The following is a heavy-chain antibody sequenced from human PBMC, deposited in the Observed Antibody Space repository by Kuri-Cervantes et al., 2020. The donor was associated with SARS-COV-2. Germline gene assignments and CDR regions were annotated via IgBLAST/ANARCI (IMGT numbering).Heavy chain of an antibody. CDR3: ARGAHYYYGMDV. CDR2: TYHSGST. J-gene: IGHJ6*02. V-gene: IGHV4-30-2*01. Sequence: SETLSLTCAVSGGSISSGGYSWSWIRQPPGKGLEWIGYTYHSGSTYYNPSLKSRVTISVDKSKNQFSLKLSSVTAADTAVYYCARGAHYYYGMDVWGQGTTVTVSS. CDR1: GGSISSGGYS.